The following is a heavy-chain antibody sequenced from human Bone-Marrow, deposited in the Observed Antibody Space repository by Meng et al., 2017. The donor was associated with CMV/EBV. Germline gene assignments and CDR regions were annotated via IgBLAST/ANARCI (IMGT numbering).Heavy chain of an antibody. Sequence: GESLKISCAASGFTFSNYGMHWVRQAPGKGLEWMAFTRYDGGLKYHADSVKGRLTISRDNSKNTLYLQMNSLRAEDTAVYYCARGDCSSTSCYGGEYYGMDVWGQGTTVTVSS. J-gene: IGHJ6*02. V-gene: IGHV3-30*02. CDR2: TRYDGGLK. CDR1: GFTFSNYG. D-gene: IGHD2-2*01. CDR3: ARGDCSSTSCYGGEYYGMDV.